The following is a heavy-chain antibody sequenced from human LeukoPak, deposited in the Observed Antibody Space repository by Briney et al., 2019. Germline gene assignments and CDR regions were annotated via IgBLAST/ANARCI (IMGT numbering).Heavy chain of an antibody. CDR3: ARRLAGFDY. V-gene: IGHV1-8*03. CDR2: MNPNSGNT. J-gene: IGHJ4*02. CDR1: GYTFTSYD. D-gene: IGHD3-9*01. Sequence: GGSLRLSCAASGYTFTSYDINWVRQATGQGLEWMGWMNPNSGNTGYAQKFQGRVTITRNTSISTAYMELSSLRSEDTAVYYCARRLAGFDYWGQGTLVTVSS.